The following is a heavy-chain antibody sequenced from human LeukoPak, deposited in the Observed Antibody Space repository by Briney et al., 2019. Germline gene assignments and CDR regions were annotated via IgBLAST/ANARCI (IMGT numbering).Heavy chain of an antibody. CDR2: ISAYNGNT. Sequence: ASVKVSCKASGYTFTSYGISWVRQAPGQGLEWMGWISAYNGNTNYAQKLQGRVTMTRDTSTSTVYMELSSLRSEDTAVYYCARVNVASYDFWSGYFPGSDWFDPWGQGTLVTVSS. D-gene: IGHD3-3*01. V-gene: IGHV1-18*01. CDR1: GYTFTSYG. CDR3: ARVNVASYDFWSGYFPGSDWFDP. J-gene: IGHJ5*02.